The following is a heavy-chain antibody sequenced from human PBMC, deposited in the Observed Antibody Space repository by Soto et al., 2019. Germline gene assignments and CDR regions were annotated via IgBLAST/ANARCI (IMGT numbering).Heavy chain of an antibody. V-gene: IGHV5-51*01. J-gene: IGHJ6*03. CDR2: IYPGDSDT. Sequence: GESLKISCKVSGYSFTSYWIGCVRQMPGKGLEWMGIIYPGDSDTRYSPSFQGQVTISADKSISTAYLQWSSLKASDTAMYYCARRGGYCSGGSCYYYYYMDVWGKGTTVTVSS. D-gene: IGHD2-15*01. CDR1: GYSFTSYW. CDR3: ARRGGYCSGGSCYYYYYMDV.